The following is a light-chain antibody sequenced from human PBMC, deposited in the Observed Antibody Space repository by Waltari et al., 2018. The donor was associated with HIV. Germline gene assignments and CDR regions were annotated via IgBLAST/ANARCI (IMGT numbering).Light chain of an antibody. CDR2: RNT. CDR3: AAWDDSLRGFYV. J-gene: IGLJ1*01. Sequence: QSVLTQPPSASGTPGQRVTISCSGSSSNIGSNYVYWYQQLPGPAPKLLIQRNTQRPSGVPDRFSGSKSGTSASLAISGLRSEDEADYYCAAWDDSLRGFYVFGTGTKVTVL. CDR1: SSNIGSNY. V-gene: IGLV1-47*01.